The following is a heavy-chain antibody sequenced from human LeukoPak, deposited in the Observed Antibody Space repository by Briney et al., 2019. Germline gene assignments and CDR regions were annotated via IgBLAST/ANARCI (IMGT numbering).Heavy chain of an antibody. CDR3: ARDRGGSGCYQH. J-gene: IGHJ1*01. D-gene: IGHD6-19*01. CDR2: ISSSGSTI. Sequence: GGSLRLSCAASGFTFSSYEMNWVRQAPGKGLEWVSYISSSGSTIYYADSVKGRFTISRDNAENSLYLQMNSLRAEDTAVYYCARDRGGSGCYQHWGQGTLVTVSS. V-gene: IGHV3-48*03. CDR1: GFTFSSYE.